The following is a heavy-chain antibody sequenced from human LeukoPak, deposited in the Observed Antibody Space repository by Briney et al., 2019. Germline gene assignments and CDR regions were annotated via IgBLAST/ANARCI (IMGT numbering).Heavy chain of an antibody. Sequence: PGWSLRLSCAACGFTFSHYSIDWVRQAPGKGLERVASITSSSSHIYYADSVKGRFTISRDNAKNEVYLQMNSLRAEDTAIYYCARVMMGATVTTFHYYCMDVWGVGTTVTVSS. CDR2: ITSSSSHI. CDR1: GFTFSHYS. CDR3: ARVMMGATVTTFHYYCMDV. D-gene: IGHD4-11*01. V-gene: IGHV3-21*01. J-gene: IGHJ6*03.